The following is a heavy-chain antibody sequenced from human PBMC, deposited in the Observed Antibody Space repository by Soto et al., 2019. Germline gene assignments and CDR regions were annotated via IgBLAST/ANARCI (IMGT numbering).Heavy chain of an antibody. CDR1: GFTLSGYA. CDR2: ISSNGVGT. V-gene: IGHV3-64*01. Sequence: EVQLAESGGGLAQPGGSLRLSCAASGFTLSGYAMDWVRQAPGKGLEYVSGISSNGVGTYYANSVQGRFTLSRDNSKNTVYLQMGSLRPEGMAVYYCARRARPDFYYMDVWGKGTTVTVSS. CDR3: ARRARPDFYYMDV. J-gene: IGHJ6*03. D-gene: IGHD6-6*01.